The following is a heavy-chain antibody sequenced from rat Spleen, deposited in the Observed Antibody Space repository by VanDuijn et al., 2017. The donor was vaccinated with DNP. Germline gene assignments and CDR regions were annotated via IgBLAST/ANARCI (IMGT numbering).Heavy chain of an antibody. CDR3: TRGGTYYFDY. CDR1: GFTFSDYA. Sequence: EVQLVESGGDLVQPGRSLKLSCAASGFTFSDYAMAWVRQAPKKGLEWVATINYDGSRTYYRDSVRGRFTVSRDDATSTLYLQMDSLRSEDTATYYCTRGGTYYFDYWGQGVMVTVSS. J-gene: IGHJ2*01. V-gene: IGHV5-17*01. CDR2: INYDGSRT.